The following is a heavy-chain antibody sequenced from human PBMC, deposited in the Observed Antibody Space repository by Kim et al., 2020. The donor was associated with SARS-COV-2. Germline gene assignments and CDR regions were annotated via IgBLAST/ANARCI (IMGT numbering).Heavy chain of an antibody. CDR3: AKRLSTASGNYYFDL. Sequence: DSGKGRFTISRDNSKNTLYLQMNSLRADDTAVYYCAKRLSTASGNYYFDLWGRGTLVTVSS. D-gene: IGHD4-4*01. V-gene: IGHV3-23*01. J-gene: IGHJ2*01.